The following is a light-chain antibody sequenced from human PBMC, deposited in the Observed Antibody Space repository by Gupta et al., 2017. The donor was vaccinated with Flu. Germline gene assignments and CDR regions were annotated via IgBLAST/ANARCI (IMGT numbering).Light chain of an antibody. CDR3: MQALQTPPT. J-gene: IGKJ5*01. CDR1: QSLLHRNGYNY. V-gene: IGKV2-28*01. Sequence: ISCRSSQSLLHRNGYNYLDWYLQKPGQSPQFLIYLGSTRASGVPDRFSGSGSGTDFTLKISRVEAEDVGVYYCMQALQTPPTFGQGTRLEIK. CDR2: LGS.